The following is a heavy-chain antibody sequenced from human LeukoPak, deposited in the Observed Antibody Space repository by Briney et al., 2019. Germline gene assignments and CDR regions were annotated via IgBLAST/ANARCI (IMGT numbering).Heavy chain of an antibody. J-gene: IGHJ4*02. Sequence: WVRQAPGKGLEWMGLINPSGGSTRYAQKFQGRVTMTRDTSTSTVYMELSSLRSEDTAVYYCARGPPGDSSGYYSHPFENWGQGTLVTVSS. D-gene: IGHD3-22*01. CDR2: INPSGGST. CDR3: ARGPPGDSSGYYSHPFEN. V-gene: IGHV1-46*01.